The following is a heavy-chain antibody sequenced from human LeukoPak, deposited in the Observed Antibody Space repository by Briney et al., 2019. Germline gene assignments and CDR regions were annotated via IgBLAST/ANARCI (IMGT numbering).Heavy chain of an antibody. Sequence: ETLSLTCTVSGDSISSSSSYWGWIRQPPGKGLEWVSVIYSGGSTYYADSVKGRFTLSRDNSKPTLYLQMNSLRAEDTAVYYCARVHHQHITIFGVVTYGDPNWFDPWGQGTLVTVSS. V-gene: IGHV3-53*03. CDR1: GDSISSSSSY. CDR3: ARVHHQHITIFGVVTYGDPNWFDP. J-gene: IGHJ5*02. CDR2: IYSGGST. D-gene: IGHD3-3*01.